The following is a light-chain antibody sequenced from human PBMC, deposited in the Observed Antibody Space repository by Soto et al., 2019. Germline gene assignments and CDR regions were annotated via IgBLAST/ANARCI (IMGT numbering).Light chain of an antibody. J-gene: IGKJ1*01. V-gene: IGKV3-15*01. CDR1: QGVGSN. CDR3: QQYNKWPPT. CDR2: GAS. Sequence: EVVMTQSPATLSVSPGDGAALSCRASQGVGSNLAWYQQKPGQAPRLLVYGASTRASGVPARFSGSGSGTEFTLTISSLGSEDFAVYYCQQYNKWPPTFGQGTKVEIK.